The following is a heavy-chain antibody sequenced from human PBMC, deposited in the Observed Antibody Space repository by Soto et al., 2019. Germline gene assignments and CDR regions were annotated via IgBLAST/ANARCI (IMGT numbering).Heavy chain of an antibody. Sequence: EVQLVESVGDLVQPGGSLRLSCAASGFTCSNYWMSWVRQATGKGLEWVANIKQDRSEKDYVDSVKCRFTISRDNSKNSLYLQMHSRRVEDTAVYYCARGPYSDWSYAGGFDYWGQGTLVTVYS. CDR3: ARGPYSDWSYAGGFDY. V-gene: IGHV3-7*01. CDR2: IKQDRSEK. J-gene: IGHJ4*02. D-gene: IGHD3-9*01. CDR1: GFTCSNYW.